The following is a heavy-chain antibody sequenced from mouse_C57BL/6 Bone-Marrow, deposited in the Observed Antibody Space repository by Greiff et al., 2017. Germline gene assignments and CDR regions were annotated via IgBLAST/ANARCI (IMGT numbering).Heavy chain of an antibody. D-gene: IGHD1-1*01. J-gene: IGHJ3*01. V-gene: IGHV5-4*01. Sequence: EVMLVESGGGLVKPGGSLKLSCAASGFTFSSYAMSWVRQTPEKRLEWVATISDGGSYTYYPDNVKGRFTISRDNAKNNLYLQMSHLKAEDTAMYYCARDYDGSSYGAYWGQGTLVTVSA. CDR1: GFTFSSYA. CDR2: ISDGGSYT. CDR3: ARDYDGSSYGAY.